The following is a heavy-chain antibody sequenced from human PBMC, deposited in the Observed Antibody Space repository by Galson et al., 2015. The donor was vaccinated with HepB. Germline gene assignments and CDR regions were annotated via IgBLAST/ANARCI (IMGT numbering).Heavy chain of an antibody. Sequence: LRLSCAASGFTFSCYAIMSVRQAPGKGREWVAGMSDNGDNAFYADSVKGRFTISRDISKNTVYLQMKSLRVEDTAVYYGATSSVASGWYSYFQHWGQGTLVTVSS. V-gene: IGHV3-23*01. J-gene: IGHJ1*01. D-gene: IGHD6-19*01. CDR1: GFTFSCYA. CDR2: MSDNGDNA. CDR3: ATSSVASGWYSYFQH.